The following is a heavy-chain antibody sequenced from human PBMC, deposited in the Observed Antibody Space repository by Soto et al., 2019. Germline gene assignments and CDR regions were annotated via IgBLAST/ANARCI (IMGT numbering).Heavy chain of an antibody. CDR3: ARHEMVRGVTLYYFDY. J-gene: IGHJ4*02. D-gene: IGHD3-10*01. CDR2: IYYSGST. CDR1: GGSISSGGYY. V-gene: IGHV4-61*08. Sequence: SETLSLTCTVSGGSISSGGYYWSWIRQHPGKGLEWIGYIYYSGSTNYNPSLKSRVTISVDTSKNQFSLKLSSVTAADTAVYYCARHEMVRGVTLYYFDYWGQGTLVTVSS.